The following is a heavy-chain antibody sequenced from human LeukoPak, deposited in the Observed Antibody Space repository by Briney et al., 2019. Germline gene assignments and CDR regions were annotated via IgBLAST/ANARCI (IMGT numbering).Heavy chain of an antibody. CDR2: ISSNGGST. Sequence: ETLSLTCAVYGGSFSGYYWSWVRQAPGKGLEYVSAISSNGGSTYYANSVKGRFTISRDNSKNTLYLQMGSLRAEDMAVYYCARGYSSPSGYYYYYMDVWGKGTTVTVSS. CDR3: ARGYSSPSGYYYYYMDV. V-gene: IGHV3-64*01. CDR1: GGSFSGYY. D-gene: IGHD6-6*01. J-gene: IGHJ6*03.